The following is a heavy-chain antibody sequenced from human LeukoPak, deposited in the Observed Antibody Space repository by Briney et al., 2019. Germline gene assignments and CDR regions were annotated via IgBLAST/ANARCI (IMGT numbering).Heavy chain of an antibody. CDR2: ISYDGSNK. Sequence: GGSLRLSCAASGFTFSSYAMHWVRQAPGKGLEWVAVISYDGSNKYYADSVKGRFTISRDNSKNTLYLQMNNLRAEDTAVYYCARDYSYGYFDYWGQGTLVTVSS. CDR1: GFTFSSYA. D-gene: IGHD5-18*01. CDR3: ARDYSYGYFDY. V-gene: IGHV3-30-3*01. J-gene: IGHJ4*02.